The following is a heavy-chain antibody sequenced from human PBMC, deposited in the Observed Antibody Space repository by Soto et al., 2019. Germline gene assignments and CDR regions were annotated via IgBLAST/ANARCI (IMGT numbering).Heavy chain of an antibody. CDR2: ISAFNGNT. D-gene: IGHD2-2*01. CDR1: GYTFSSFD. Sequence: VASVKVSCKASGYTFSSFDISWVRQAPGQGLEWMGWISAFNGNTKYAQKLQGRVTMTTDTSTSTAHMELGSLRSDDTAVYYCARGGNIVLVPAAGHYFHYYGMDVWGQGTTVTVSS. J-gene: IGHJ6*02. CDR3: ARGGNIVLVPAAGHYFHYYGMDV. V-gene: IGHV1-18*01.